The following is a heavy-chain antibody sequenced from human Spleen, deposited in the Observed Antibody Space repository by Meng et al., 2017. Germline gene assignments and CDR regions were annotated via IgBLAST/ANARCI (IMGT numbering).Heavy chain of an antibody. J-gene: IGHJ4*02. V-gene: IGHV4/OR15-8*02. D-gene: IGHD4-11*01. Sequence: GHGLVKPSGTLSLTCVVSGGSISSIDWWSWVRQPPGKGLEWIGEIYHGGDTNYNPSLKSRVTIAIDRSKNQFSLKLSSVTAADSAVYYCARGPTTMAHDFDYWGQGTLVTVSS. CDR1: GGSISSIDW. CDR3: ARGPTTMAHDFDY. CDR2: IYHGGDT.